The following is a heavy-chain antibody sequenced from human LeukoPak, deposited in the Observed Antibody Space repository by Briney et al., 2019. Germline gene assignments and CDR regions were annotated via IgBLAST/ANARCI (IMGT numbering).Heavy chain of an antibody. CDR2: IYTSGST. D-gene: IGHD6-6*01. J-gene: IGHJ6*03. Sequence: SETLSLTCTVSGGSIGSYYWSWIRQPAGKGLEWIGRIYTSGSTNYNPSLKSRVTISVDTSKNQFSLKLSSVTAADTAVYYCARETFEYSSSSARIGYYYYYMDVWGKGTTVTVPS. V-gene: IGHV4-4*07. CDR1: GGSIGSYY. CDR3: ARETFEYSSSSARIGYYYYYMDV.